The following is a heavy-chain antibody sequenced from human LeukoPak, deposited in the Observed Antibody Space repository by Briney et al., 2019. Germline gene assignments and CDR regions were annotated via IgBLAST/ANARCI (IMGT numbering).Heavy chain of an antibody. Sequence: SETLSLTCTVSGGSISSYYWSWIRQPPGKGLEWIGYIYTSGSTNYNPSLKSRVTISVDTSKNQFSLKLSSVTAADTAVYYCARLSGVAAQYYYFDYWGQGTLVTVSS. CDR1: GGSISSYY. D-gene: IGHD6-13*01. CDR3: ARLSGVAAQYYYFDY. CDR2: IYTSGST. V-gene: IGHV4-4*09. J-gene: IGHJ4*02.